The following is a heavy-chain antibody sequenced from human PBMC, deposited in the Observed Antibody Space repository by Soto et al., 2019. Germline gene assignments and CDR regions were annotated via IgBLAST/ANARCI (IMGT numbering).Heavy chain of an antibody. CDR2: ISGSGAST. Sequence: GALRLSCAASGFTFSSYAMSWVRQGPGKGLEWVSAISGSGASTFHTDSVKGRFTVSRDNSKNTLYLQMNSLRAEDTAVYYCAKATIRFLDTYGMDVWGQGTTVTVAS. D-gene: IGHD3-3*01. CDR3: AKATIRFLDTYGMDV. V-gene: IGHV3-23*01. J-gene: IGHJ6*02. CDR1: GFTFSSYA.